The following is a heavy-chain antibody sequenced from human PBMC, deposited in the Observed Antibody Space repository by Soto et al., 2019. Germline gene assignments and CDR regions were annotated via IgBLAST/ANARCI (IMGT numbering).Heavy chain of an antibody. V-gene: IGHV3-30*18. CDR3: AKDKTHAFDI. J-gene: IGHJ3*02. Sequence: QVQLVESGGGVVQPGRSLRLSCAASGFTFSSYGMYWVRQAPGKGLEWVAVIADDGSNKYYADSVKGRFTISRDNSKNTLYLQMNSLRTEDTAVYSCAKDKTHAFDIWGQGTMVTVSS. CDR2: IADDGSNK. CDR1: GFTFSSYG.